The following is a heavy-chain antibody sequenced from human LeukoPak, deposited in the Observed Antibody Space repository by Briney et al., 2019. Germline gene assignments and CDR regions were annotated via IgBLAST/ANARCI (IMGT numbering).Heavy chain of an antibody. D-gene: IGHD1-26*01. J-gene: IGHJ4*02. CDR3: ASGGIYYGAAFDF. V-gene: IGHV3-20*04. Sequence: GGSLRLSCAASGFKFSAYSMNWVRQAPGKGLEWVSGINWNGGSTGYADSVKGRFTISRDNAKNSLYLQMNSLRAEDTALYYCASGGIYYGAAFDFWGQGTLVTVSS. CDR1: GFKFSAYS. CDR2: INWNGGST.